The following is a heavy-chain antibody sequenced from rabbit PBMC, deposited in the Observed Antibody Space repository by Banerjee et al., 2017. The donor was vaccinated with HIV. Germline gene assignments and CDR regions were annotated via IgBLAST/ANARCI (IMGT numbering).Heavy chain of an antibody. J-gene: IGHJ4*01. Sequence: LLVESGGGLVQPGGPLKLSSKASGIDFSLYYMCWVRQAPGKGLEWIGCIDPIFGSTYCANWVDSRFTISSDNAQLPVDLLTDTVTAADSATYFCVRIASVNDLWGPGTLVTVS. CDR1: GIDFSLYY. D-gene: IGHD1-1*01. CDR2: IDPIFGST. CDR3: VRIASVNDL. V-gene: IGHV1S7*01.